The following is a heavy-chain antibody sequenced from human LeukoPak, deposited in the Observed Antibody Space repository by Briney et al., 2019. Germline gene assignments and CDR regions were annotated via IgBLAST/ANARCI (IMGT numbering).Heavy chain of an antibody. Sequence: SETLSLTCAVSGGSISSGGYSWSWIRQPPGKGLEWIGYIYHSGSTYYNPSLKSRVTISVDTSKNQFSLKLSSVTAADTAVYYCARFSYDSSGYYFHFDYWGQGTLVTVSS. CDR2: IYHSGST. D-gene: IGHD3-22*01. V-gene: IGHV4-30-2*05. CDR3: ARFSYDSSGYYFHFDY. CDR1: GGSISSGGYS. J-gene: IGHJ4*02.